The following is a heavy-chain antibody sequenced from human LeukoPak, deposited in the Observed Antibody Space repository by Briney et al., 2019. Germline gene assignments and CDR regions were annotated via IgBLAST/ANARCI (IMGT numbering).Heavy chain of an antibody. CDR3: ARETATVAIFDY. D-gene: IGHD4-11*01. CDR1: GGTFSSYA. CDR2: IIPILGIA. V-gene: IGHV1-69*04. Sequence: SVKVSCKASGGTFSSYAISWVRQARGQGLEWMGRIIPILGIANYAQKFQGRVTITADKSTSTAYMELSSLRSEDTAVYYCARETATVAIFDYWGQGTLVTVSS. J-gene: IGHJ4*02.